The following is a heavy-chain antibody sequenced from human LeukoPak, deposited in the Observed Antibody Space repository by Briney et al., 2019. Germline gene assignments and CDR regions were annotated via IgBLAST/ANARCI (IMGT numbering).Heavy chain of an antibody. J-gene: IGHJ4*02. Sequence: GGSLRLSCTASGFTFGDYAMNWVRQAPGKGLEWVSGISGSGGSTYYADSAQGRFTISRDNSKKTLYLQMNSLRAEDTAIYYCAKNGIYYGTNGYYYVLDSWGQGTLVTVSS. CDR3: AKNGIYYGTNGYYYVLDS. CDR1: GFTFGDYA. V-gene: IGHV3-23*01. D-gene: IGHD3-22*01. CDR2: ISGSGGST.